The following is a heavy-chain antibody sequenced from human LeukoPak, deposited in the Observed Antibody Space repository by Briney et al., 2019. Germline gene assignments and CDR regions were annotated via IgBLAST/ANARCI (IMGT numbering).Heavy chain of an antibody. V-gene: IGHV3-20*04. J-gene: IGHJ4*02. CDR3: ARVGMTTSPSTIDDTYYFDY. CDR2: INWNGGST. Sequence: GGSLRLSCAASGFTFDDYGMSWVRQAPGKGLEWVSGINWNGGSTGYADSVKGRFTISRDNAKNSLYLQMNNLRAEDTALYYCARVGMTTSPSTIDDTYYFDYWGQGTLVTVSS. CDR1: GFTFDDYG. D-gene: IGHD4-17*01.